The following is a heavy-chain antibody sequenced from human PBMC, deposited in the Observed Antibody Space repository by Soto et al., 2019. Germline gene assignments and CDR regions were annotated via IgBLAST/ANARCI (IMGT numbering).Heavy chain of an antibody. CDR1: AFTFNTAW. D-gene: IGHD6-19*01. Sequence: PGRSLRLSCAGYAFTFNTAWLTWVRQAPGKGLEWVARLKGKSAGGTTDYAAPVTGRFTISSDDSKNTLYLQMNNLKIEDTAVYYCTTEFGFSSGQNDNWGQGT. CDR3: TTEFGFSSGQNDN. V-gene: IGHV3-15*07. J-gene: IGHJ4*02. CDR2: LKGKSAGGTT.